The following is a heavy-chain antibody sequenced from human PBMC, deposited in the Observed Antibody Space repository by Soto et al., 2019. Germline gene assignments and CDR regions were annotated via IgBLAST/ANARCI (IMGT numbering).Heavy chain of an antibody. V-gene: IGHV1-69*02. CDR3: AXXLXVIAAAGTWVVTSWFDP. Sequence: SVKVSCKASGGTFSSYTISLVRQAPVQVLELIVRIIPILFIANYSQKFQGRFTITSYKSTITSYIELMILMSDYTAVYYCAXXLXVIAAAGTWVVTSWFDPWGQGTLGHRLL. D-gene: IGHD6-13*01. CDR1: GGTFSSYT. J-gene: IGHJ5*02. CDR2: IIPILFIA.